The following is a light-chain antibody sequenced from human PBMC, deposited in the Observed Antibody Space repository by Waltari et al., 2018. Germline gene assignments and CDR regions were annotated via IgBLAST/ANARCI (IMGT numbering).Light chain of an antibody. J-gene: IGKJ4*01. CDR2: DTF. CDR1: ESVFGY. CDR3: QQRSIWPLT. Sequence: EIVLTQSPATLSVSPGEIATLSCRASESVFGYLAWYQQKPGQAPRLLIFDTFKRATGIPARFSGSGYGTDFTLTINSLETEDFALYYCQQRSIWPLTFGGGTKVDVK. V-gene: IGKV3-11*01.